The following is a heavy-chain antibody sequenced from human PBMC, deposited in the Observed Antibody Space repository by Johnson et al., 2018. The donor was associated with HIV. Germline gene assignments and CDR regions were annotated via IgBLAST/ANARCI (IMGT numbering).Heavy chain of an antibody. J-gene: IGHJ3*02. D-gene: IGHD3-22*01. CDR2: INQDGSEK. V-gene: IGHV3-7*05. CDR1: GFTFSSYW. Sequence: VQLVESGGGLVQPGGSLRLSCAASGFTFSSYWMNWVRQAPGKGLEWVANINQDGSEKYYVDSVKGRFTISRDNPKTSLHLQMNSLRAEDTAVYYCARDRAEAYYYDRSGRKSGFDIWGQGTMVTVSS. CDR3: ARDRAEAYYYDRSGRKSGFDI.